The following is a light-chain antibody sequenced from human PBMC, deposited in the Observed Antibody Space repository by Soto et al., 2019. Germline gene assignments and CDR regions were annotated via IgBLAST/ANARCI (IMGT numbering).Light chain of an antibody. Sequence: EIVLTHSPATLSVSPGERATLSCRASQSVGSNLAWYQQRPGQPPRLLIYDASTRATDIPARFSGGESRTDFTLTISSLQSEDFAVYYCQQYNNWPYLFGQGTKLQIK. CDR3: QQYNNWPYL. CDR1: QSVGSN. CDR2: DAS. V-gene: IGKV3-15*01. J-gene: IGKJ2*01.